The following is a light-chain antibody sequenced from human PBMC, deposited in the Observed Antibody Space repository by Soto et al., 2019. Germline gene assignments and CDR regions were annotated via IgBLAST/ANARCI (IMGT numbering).Light chain of an antibody. CDR3: CSYTTGKNLLIV. CDR2: DVS. V-gene: IGLV2-14*03. CDR1: SSDVGGYNY. J-gene: IGLJ1*01. Sequence: QSVLTQPAAVTGSPGQSIPFPCTRKSSDVGGYNYVSWYQQHPGKAPKFMIYDVSSRPSAVSNRFSGSKSGNTASLTISGLQAEDEADYCFCSYTTGKNLLIVFGSGTKVTVL.